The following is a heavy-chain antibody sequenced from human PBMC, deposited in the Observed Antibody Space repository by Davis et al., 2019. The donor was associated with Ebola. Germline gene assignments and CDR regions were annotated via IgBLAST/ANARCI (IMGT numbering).Heavy chain of an antibody. J-gene: IGHJ6*02. Sequence: ASVKVSCKASGYRFTSHGISWVRQAPGQGLEWMGWISTYSGSTDYAQKVQGRVTMTTDTSTSTAYMELRGLRSDDTAVYYCARGNPTDFYGMDVWGQGTTVIVSS. CDR1: GYRFTSHG. CDR2: ISTYSGST. V-gene: IGHV1-18*04. CDR3: ARGNPTDFYGMDV.